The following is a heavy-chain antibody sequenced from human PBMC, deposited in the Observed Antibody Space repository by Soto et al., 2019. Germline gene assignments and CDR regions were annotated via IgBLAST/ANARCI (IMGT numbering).Heavy chain of an antibody. J-gene: IGHJ3*02. Sequence: QVQLVESGGGVVQPGRSLRLSCAASGFTFSSYGMHWVRQAPGKGLEWVAVIWYDGSNKYYADSVKGRFTISRDNSKNTLYLQMNSLRAEDTAVYYCASDQYSSSWWAFDIWGQGTMVTVSS. V-gene: IGHV3-33*01. CDR3: ASDQYSSSWWAFDI. CDR2: IWYDGSNK. D-gene: IGHD6-13*01. CDR1: GFTFSSYG.